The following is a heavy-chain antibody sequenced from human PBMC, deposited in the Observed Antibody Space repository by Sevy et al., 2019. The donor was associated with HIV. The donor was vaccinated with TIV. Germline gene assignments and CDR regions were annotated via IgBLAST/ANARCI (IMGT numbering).Heavy chain of an antibody. CDR1: EFRLSNYA. Sequence: GGSLRLSCVASEFRLSNYAMNWVRQAPGKGLEWVSGISGSGGSSYYADSVKGRFTISRDNSKNTLYLQMNSLRAEDTAMYYCAKDLYYDNSLFDYWGQGILFTVSS. J-gene: IGHJ4*02. D-gene: IGHD3-22*01. V-gene: IGHV3-23*01. CDR3: AKDLYYDNSLFDY. CDR2: ISGSGGSS.